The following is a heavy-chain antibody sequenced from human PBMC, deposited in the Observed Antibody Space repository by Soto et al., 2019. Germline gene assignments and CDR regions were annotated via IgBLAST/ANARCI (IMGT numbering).Heavy chain of an antibody. V-gene: IGHV4-34*01. CDR2: INHSGST. CDR1: GGSFSGYY. D-gene: IGHD6-6*01. Sequence: QVQLQQWGAGLLKPSETLSLTCAVYGGSFSGYYWSWIRQPPGKGLEWIGEINHSGSTNYNPSLKSRVTISVDPSKNQFSLKLSSVTAADTAVYYCARYSRVGRGAARSYYYYGMDVWGQGTTVTVSS. J-gene: IGHJ6*02. CDR3: ARYSRVGRGAARSYYYYGMDV.